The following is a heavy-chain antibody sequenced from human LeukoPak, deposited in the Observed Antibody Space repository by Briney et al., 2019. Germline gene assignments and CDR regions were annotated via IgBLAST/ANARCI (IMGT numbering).Heavy chain of an antibody. J-gene: IGHJ5*02. CDR3: ARGDVVVSAAVRFDP. CDR2: ISAHDGRT. Sequence: ASVKVSCKASGYTFTSYGITWVRQAPGQGLEWMGWISAHDGRTNYAQKFQGRVTVTTDTSTSTAYMELRSLRSDDTAVYYCARGDVVVSAAVRFDPWGQGTLVTVSS. D-gene: IGHD2-2*01. V-gene: IGHV1-18*01. CDR1: GYTFTSYG.